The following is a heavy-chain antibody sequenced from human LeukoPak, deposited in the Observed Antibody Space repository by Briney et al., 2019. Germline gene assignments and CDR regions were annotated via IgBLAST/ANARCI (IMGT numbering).Heavy chain of an antibody. D-gene: IGHD1-14*01. CDR2: IRYKGSNK. CDR1: GFTFSSYG. CDR3: ARGDVVIEPPRFCGFDI. J-gene: IGHJ3*02. Sequence: GGSLRLSCAASGFTFSSYGMHWVRQAPGKGLEWVAFIRYKGSNKYYAHSVKGRFTISRDNSKNTLYLQMNSLRAEDTALYYCARGDVVIEPPRFCGFDIWGHGTMVTVSS. V-gene: IGHV3-30*02.